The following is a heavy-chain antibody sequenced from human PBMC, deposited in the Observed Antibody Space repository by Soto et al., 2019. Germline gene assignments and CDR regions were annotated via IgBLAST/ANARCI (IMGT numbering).Heavy chain of an antibody. Sequence: QVHLKESGPGLVKPSWTRSLSCAVSGVSIKTDNGWSGVRQSPGNGLEWIGDVYHTVRINYNPSLQGRVSISIDTSENQFSLHLISVTAADTGVYFCARNHYHSVSESLGTVSGFDSWGQGTLVTVSS. D-gene: IGHD3-3*01. CDR2: VYHTVRI. CDR3: ARNHYHSVSESLGTVSGFDS. J-gene: IGHJ4*02. V-gene: IGHV4-4*02. CDR1: GVSIKTDNG.